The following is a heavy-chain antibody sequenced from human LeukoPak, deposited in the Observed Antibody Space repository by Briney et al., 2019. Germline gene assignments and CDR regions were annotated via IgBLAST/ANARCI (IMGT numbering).Heavy chain of an antibody. CDR2: ISGSGGST. D-gene: IGHD5-18*01. J-gene: IGHJ6*03. CDR3: ASHAVDTAMVTSNYYYYMDV. CDR1: GFTFSTYA. V-gene: IGHV3-23*01. Sequence: PGGSLRLSCAASGFTFSTYAMSWVRQAPGKGLEWVSAISGSGGSTDYADSVKGRFTISRDNAKNSLYLQMNSLRAEDTAVYYCASHAVDTAMVTSNYYYYMDVWGKGTTVTVSS.